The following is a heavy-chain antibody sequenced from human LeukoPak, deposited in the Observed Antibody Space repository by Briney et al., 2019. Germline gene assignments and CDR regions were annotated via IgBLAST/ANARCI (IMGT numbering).Heavy chain of an antibody. CDR3: TKTSD. CDR2: IYHSGST. CDR1: GGSLSGSTYY. J-gene: IGHJ4*02. V-gene: IGHV4-39*01. Sequence: KPSETLSLTCTVSGGSLSGSTYYWAWSRQPPGEGLEWIGSIYHSGSTYYNPSLKSRVTISVDTSKNQFSLKLSSVTAADTAVYYCTKTSDWSQGTLVTVSS.